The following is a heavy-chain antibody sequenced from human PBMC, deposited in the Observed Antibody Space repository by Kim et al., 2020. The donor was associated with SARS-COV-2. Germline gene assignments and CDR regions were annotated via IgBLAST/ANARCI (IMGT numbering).Heavy chain of an antibody. Sequence: GGSLRLSCAASGFTFSTYGMHWVRQAPGKGLEWVAVISYDGSSKYYGESVKGRFTISRDNPENTLYLQMNSLRPEDTAVYYCAKAVVRGVNYYYYGMDVSGQGTTVAVSS. D-gene: IGHD3-10*01. CDR2: ISYDGSSK. V-gene: IGHV3-30*18. J-gene: IGHJ6*01. CDR1: GFTFSTYG. CDR3: AKAVVRGVNYYYYGMDV.